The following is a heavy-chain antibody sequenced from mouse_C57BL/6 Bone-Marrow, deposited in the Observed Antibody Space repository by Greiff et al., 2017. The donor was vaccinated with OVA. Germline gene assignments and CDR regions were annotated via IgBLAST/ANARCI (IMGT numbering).Heavy chain of an antibody. D-gene: IGHD1-1*01. V-gene: IGHV1-78*01. Sequence: VHLVESDAELVKPGASVKISCKVSGYTFTDHTIHWMKQRPEQGLEWIGYIYPRDGSTKYNEKFKGKATLTADKSSSTAYMQLNSLTSEDSAVYFCARGGLLLRLYYFDYWGQGTTLTVSS. J-gene: IGHJ2*01. CDR1: GYTFTDHT. CDR3: ARGGLLLRLYYFDY. CDR2: IYPRDGST.